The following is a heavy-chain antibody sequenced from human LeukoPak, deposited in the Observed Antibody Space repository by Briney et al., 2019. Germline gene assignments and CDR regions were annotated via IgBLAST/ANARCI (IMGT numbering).Heavy chain of an antibody. V-gene: IGHV5-51*01. CDR3: ARRGRGTTVTYYFDF. D-gene: IGHD4-17*01. CDR2: IYPGDSET. J-gene: IGHJ4*02. Sequence: GESLKTSCKGSGYSFTNYWIGWVRQMPGKGLEWMGIIYPGDSETRYSPSFQGQVTISADKSISTAYLQWSSLKASDTAMYYCARRGRGTTVTYYFDFWGQGTLVTVSS. CDR1: GYSFTNYW.